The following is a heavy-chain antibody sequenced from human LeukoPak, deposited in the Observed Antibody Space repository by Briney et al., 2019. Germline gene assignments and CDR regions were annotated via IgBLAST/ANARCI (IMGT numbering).Heavy chain of an antibody. Sequence: ASVKVSCKVSGYTLTDLSMHWVRQAPGKGLEWVGGFDPEDGETIYAQKFQGRVTMTEDTSTDTAYMELSSLRSEDTAVYYCATGYSGSYYSDYWGQGTLVTVSS. V-gene: IGHV1-24*01. J-gene: IGHJ4*02. CDR1: GYTLTDLS. CDR2: FDPEDGET. CDR3: ATGYSGSYYSDY. D-gene: IGHD1-26*01.